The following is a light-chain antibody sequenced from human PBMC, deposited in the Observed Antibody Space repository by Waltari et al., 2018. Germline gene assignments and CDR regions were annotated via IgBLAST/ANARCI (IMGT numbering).Light chain of an antibody. CDR2: AAF. J-gene: IGKJ1*01. V-gene: IGKV3-20*01. Sequence: EIVMTQSPATLVVSPGERSTLSCRASQTVSSSFLACYQQKPGQAPRLLIYAAFSRATGIPDRFSGSGSGTDFTLTISRLEPEDFAVYYCQQYGRSPRTFGQGTKVEIK. CDR1: QTVSSSF. CDR3: QQYGRSPRT.